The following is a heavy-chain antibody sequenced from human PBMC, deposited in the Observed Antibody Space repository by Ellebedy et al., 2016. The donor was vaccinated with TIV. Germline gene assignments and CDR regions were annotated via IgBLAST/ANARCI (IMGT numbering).Heavy chain of an antibody. Sequence: AASVKVSCKTSGYTFGSFDIVWVRQATREGLEWLGWLHPNSANTGYAEKFRGRSTLTRDTSIDTAYMELISLRSENTAVYYCARGKRTFLWSDYWGQGTLVTVAS. D-gene: IGHD2-21*01. J-gene: IGHJ4*02. CDR2: LHPNSANT. CDR3: ARGKRTFLWSDY. CDR1: GYTFGSFD. V-gene: IGHV1-8*01.